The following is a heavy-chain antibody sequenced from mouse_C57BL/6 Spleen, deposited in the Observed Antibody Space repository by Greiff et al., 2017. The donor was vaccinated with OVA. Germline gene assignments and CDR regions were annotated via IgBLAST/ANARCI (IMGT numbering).Heavy chain of an antibody. V-gene: IGHV1-42*01. CDR2: INPSTGGT. CDR3: SRGGPSYWYFDV. CDR1: GYSFTGYY. J-gene: IGHJ1*03. Sequence: EVQLQESGPELVKPGASVKISCKASGYSFTGYYMNWVKQSPEKSLEWIGEINPSTGGTTYNQKFKAKATLTVDKSSSTAYMQLKSLTSEDSAVYDCSRGGPSYWYFDVWGTGTTVTVSS.